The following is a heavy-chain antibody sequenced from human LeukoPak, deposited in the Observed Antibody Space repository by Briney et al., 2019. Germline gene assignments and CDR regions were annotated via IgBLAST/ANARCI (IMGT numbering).Heavy chain of an antibody. CDR1: AFAFSNFA. V-gene: IGHV3-30*04. Sequence: GGSLRLSCAASAFAFSNFAMHWVRQAPGKGLEWVAMISYDGRSQYFAESVKGRFTISRDNSKNTLYLQMNSLRPDDTAIFYCARDTYGMDVWGKGTTVTVSS. CDR2: ISYDGRSQ. J-gene: IGHJ6*04. CDR3: ARDTYGMDV.